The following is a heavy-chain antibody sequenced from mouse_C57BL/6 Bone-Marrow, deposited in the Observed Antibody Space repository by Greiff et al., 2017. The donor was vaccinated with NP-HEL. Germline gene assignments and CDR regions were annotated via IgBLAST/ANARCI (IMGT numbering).Heavy chain of an antibody. D-gene: IGHD1-1*02. CDR2: IDPANGNT. Sequence: EVQRVESVAELVRPWASVPLSFPSSFFPITNPYIHFLNQRPEQGLEWIGRIDPANGNTKYAPKFQGKATITADTSSNTAYLQLSSLTSEDTAIYYCARYGGFAYWGQGTLVTVSA. V-gene: IGHV14-3*01. CDR3: ARYGGFAY. J-gene: IGHJ3*01. CDR1: FFPITNPY.